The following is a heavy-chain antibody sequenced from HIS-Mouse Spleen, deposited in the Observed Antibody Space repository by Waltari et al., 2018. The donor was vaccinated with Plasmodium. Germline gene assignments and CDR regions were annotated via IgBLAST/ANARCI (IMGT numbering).Heavy chain of an antibody. V-gene: IGHV3-23*01. J-gene: IGHJ4*02. CDR2: ISGSGGST. Sequence: EVQLLASGGVLVQPGGSLRPSCAPSGFTFSSYSMSWVRPAPGKRLEWVSAISGSGGSTYYADSVKGRFTISRDNSKNTLYLQMNSLRAEDTAVYYCAKDRPSSGWSFDYWGQGTLVTVSS. CDR3: AKDRPSSGWSFDY. CDR1: GFTFSSYS. D-gene: IGHD6-19*01.